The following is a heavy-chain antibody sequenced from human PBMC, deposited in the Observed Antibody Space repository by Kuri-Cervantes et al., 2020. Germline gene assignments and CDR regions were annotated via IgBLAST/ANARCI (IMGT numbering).Heavy chain of an antibody. D-gene: IGHD3-10*01. CDR2: IGTAGDT. CDR1: GFTFNNYA. J-gene: IGHJ4*02. CDR3: ARVHYYGSGSYLGYYFDY. V-gene: IGHV3-13*01. Sequence: GGSLRLSCAASGFTFNNYAMHWVRQATGEGLEWVSGIGTAGDTYYPGSVKGRFTISRENAKNSLYLQVNSLRVGDTAVYYCARVHYYGSGSYLGYYFDYWGQGTLVTVSS.